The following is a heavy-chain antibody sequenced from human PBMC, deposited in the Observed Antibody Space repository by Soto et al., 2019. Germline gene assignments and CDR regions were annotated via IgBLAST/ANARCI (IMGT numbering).Heavy chain of an antibody. J-gene: IGHJ4*02. CDR2: IYWDDDK. CDR1: GFLLSTSGVG. Sequence: QITLNESGPTLVKPTQTLTLTCTFSGFLLSTSGVGVGWIRQPPGKALEWIALIYWDDDKRYSPSLKSRLTITKDTSKNQVVLTTTNMDPVDTATYYCAHVPYCSAGSCYVDYWGQGTLVTVPS. CDR3: AHVPYCSAGSCYVDY. V-gene: IGHV2-5*02. D-gene: IGHD2-15*01.